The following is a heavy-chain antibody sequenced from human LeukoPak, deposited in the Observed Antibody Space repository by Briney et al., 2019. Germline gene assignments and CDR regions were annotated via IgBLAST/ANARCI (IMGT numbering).Heavy chain of an antibody. Sequence: GGSLRLSCAASGFTFSTYWMHWVRQAPGKGLVWVSHVNVDGSGAIYADSVKGRFTISRDNSKNTLYLQMSSLRDEDMAVYYCAKNYESGRGVPYGMDVWGQGTTVTVSS. CDR3: AKNYESGRGVPYGMDV. CDR1: GFTFSTYW. CDR2: VNVDGSGA. J-gene: IGHJ6*02. D-gene: IGHD3-10*01. V-gene: IGHV3-74*01.